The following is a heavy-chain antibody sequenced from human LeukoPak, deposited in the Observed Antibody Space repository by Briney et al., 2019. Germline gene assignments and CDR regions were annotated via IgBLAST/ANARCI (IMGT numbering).Heavy chain of an antibody. Sequence: SETLSLTCTVSGGSINSHYWSWIRQTPGKGLEWIGDIHYTGTTKYNPSVKSRVTISIDTSKNQFSLELSSVTATDTAVYFCATNRVGTYDRPFDIWGQGTMVTVSS. CDR2: IHYTGTT. CDR3: ATNRVGTYDRPFDI. D-gene: IGHD1-26*01. J-gene: IGHJ3*02. V-gene: IGHV4-59*08. CDR1: GGSINSHY.